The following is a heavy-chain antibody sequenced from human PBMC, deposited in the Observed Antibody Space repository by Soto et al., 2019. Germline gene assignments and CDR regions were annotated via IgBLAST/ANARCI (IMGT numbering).Heavy chain of an antibody. CDR1: GFTFSSYG. Sequence: GGSLRLSCAASGFTFSSYGMHWVRQVPGKGLEWVAVIWYDGSNKYYADSVKGRFTISRDNSKNTLYLQMNSLRAEDTAVYYCARQHEDIVATIYYSGMDVWGQGTTVPVSS. V-gene: IGHV3-33*01. D-gene: IGHD5-12*01. CDR3: ARQHEDIVATIYYSGMDV. CDR2: IWYDGSNK. J-gene: IGHJ6*02.